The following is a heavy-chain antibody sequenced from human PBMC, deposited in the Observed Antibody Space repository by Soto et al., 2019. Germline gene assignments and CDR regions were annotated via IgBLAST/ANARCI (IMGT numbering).Heavy chain of an antibody. D-gene: IGHD1-7*01. CDR3: ARDPNSNYGENWFDP. V-gene: IGHV1-69*01. J-gene: IGHJ5*02. CDR2: IIPIFHKA. Sequence: QVQLVQSGAEVKKPGSSVKVSCKASGDTFSRYAISWVRQAPGQGLEWMGGIIPIFHKAKYAQKVQGRVTITADESTSTAYMELSSLRSEDTAVYYCARDPNSNYGENWFDPWGQGPLVTVSS. CDR1: GDTFSRYA.